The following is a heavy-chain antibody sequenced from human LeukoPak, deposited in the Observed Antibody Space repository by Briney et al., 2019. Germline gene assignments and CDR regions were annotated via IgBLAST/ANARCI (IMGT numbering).Heavy chain of an antibody. CDR3: AKDMSIAAAGILGY. V-gene: IGHV3-20*04. Sequence: GGSLRLSCAASGFSFDDYVMSWVRQAPGKGLEGVSGLNWNGGSTGYADSVKGRFTISRDNAKNSLYLQMNSLRTEDTALYYCAKDMSIAAAGILGYWGQGTLVTVSS. CDR2: LNWNGGST. CDR1: GFSFDDYV. J-gene: IGHJ4*02. D-gene: IGHD6-13*01.